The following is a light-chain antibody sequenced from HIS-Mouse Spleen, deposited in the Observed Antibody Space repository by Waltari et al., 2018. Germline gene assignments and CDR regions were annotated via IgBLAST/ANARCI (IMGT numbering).Light chain of an antibody. CDR1: SSNFGSNY. CDR2: RNN. Sequence: QSVLTQPPSASGTPGQRVTIPCSGSSSNFGSNYVYWYQQLPGTAPKLLIYRNNQRPSGVPDRFSGSKSGTSASLAISGLRSEDEADYYCAAWDDSLSGWVFGGGTKLTVL. J-gene: IGLJ3*02. CDR3: AAWDDSLSGWV. V-gene: IGLV1-47*01.